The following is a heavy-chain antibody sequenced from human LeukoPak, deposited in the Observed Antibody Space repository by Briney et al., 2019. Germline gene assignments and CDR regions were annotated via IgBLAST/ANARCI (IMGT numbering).Heavy chain of an antibody. J-gene: IGHJ4*02. CDR2: INPNSGGT. D-gene: IGHD5-12*01. CDR3: ARNEVPRWVATTHYFDY. CDR1: GYTFTGYY. V-gene: IGHV1-2*02. Sequence: ASVKVSCKASGYTFTGYYMHWVRRAPGQGLEWMGWINPNSGGTNYAQKFQGRVTMTRDTSISTAYMELSRLRSDDAAAYFCARNEVPRWVATTHYFDYWGQGTLVTVSS.